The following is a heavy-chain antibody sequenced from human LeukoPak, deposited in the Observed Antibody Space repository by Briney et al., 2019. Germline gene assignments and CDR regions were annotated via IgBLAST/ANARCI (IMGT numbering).Heavy chain of an antibody. D-gene: IGHD3-3*01. CDR1: GFTFSTYA. V-gene: IGHV3-23*01. Sequence: GGSLRLSCVASGFTFSTYAMTRVRQAPGKGLEWVSAISATGSGTYYADAVKGRFTISRDQSKNTMFLQMNSLRDEDTAVYYCAKDRGSSFGVVSAFDSWGQGTVVTVST. CDR3: AKDRGSSFGVVSAFDS. J-gene: IGHJ3*02. CDR2: ISATGSGT.